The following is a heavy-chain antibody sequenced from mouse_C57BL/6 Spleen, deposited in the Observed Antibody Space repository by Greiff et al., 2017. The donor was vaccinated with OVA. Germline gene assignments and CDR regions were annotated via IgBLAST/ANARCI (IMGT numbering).Heavy chain of an antibody. Sequence: QVQLQQPGAELVMPGASVKLSCKASGYTFTSYWMHWVKQRPGQGLEWIGEIDPYDSYTNYNQKFKGKSTLTVDKSSSTAYMHLSSLTSEDSAVYYCARGGSSWFAYWGQGTLVTVSA. CDR1: GYTFTSYW. CDR3: ARGGSSWFAY. CDR2: IDPYDSYT. V-gene: IGHV1-69*01. J-gene: IGHJ3*01. D-gene: IGHD1-1*01.